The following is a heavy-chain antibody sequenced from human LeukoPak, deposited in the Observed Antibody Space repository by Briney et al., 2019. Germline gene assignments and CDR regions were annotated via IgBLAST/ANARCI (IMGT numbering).Heavy chain of an antibody. Sequence: GASVKVSCKASGYTFTSYDINCVRQAPGQGLEWMGWMNPNSGNTGYAQKFQGRVTMTRNTSISTAYMELSSLRSEDTAVYYCARAMLITMIVVVLYYMDVWGKGTTVTVSS. D-gene: IGHD3-22*01. CDR1: GYTFTSYD. V-gene: IGHV1-8*01. J-gene: IGHJ6*03. CDR3: ARAMLITMIVVVLYYMDV. CDR2: MNPNSGNT.